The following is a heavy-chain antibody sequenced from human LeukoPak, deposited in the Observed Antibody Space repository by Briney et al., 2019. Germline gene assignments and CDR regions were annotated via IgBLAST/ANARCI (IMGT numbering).Heavy chain of an antibody. D-gene: IGHD5-24*01. V-gene: IGHV3-23*01. CDR2: ISNNGGYT. Sequence: GGSLRLSCAASGFTFSSSAMSWVRQAPGKGLEWVSAISNNGGYTYYADSVQGRFTISRDNSKSTLCLQMNSLRAEDTAVYFRAREYGFNGYYYYGMDVWGQGTTVTVSS. J-gene: IGHJ6*02. CDR3: AREYGFNGYYYYGMDV. CDR1: GFTFSSSA.